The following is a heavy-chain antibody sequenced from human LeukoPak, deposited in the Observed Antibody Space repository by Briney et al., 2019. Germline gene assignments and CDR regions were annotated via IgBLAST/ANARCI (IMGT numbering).Heavy chain of an antibody. J-gene: IGHJ4*02. V-gene: IGHV3-30*02. D-gene: IGHD3-10*01. Sequence: HPGGSLRLSCAASGFTFRTYGMHWVRQAPGKVLEWVAVIGHDGRSIYYGASVKGRFTISRDNSKNMVYLQMNSLRAEDTALYYCAKDYGPESASGSSYFDSWGQGTPVTVSS. CDR3: AKDYGPESASGSSYFDS. CDR2: IGHDGRSI. CDR1: GFTFRTYG.